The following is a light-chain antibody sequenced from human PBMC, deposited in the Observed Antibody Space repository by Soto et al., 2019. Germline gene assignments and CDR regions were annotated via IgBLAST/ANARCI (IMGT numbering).Light chain of an antibody. J-gene: IGKJ3*01. CDR1: QSISSY. Sequence: DIQMTQSPSSLSASVGDRVTITCRASQSISSYLNWYQQKPGKAPQLLIYAASSLQSGVPSSFSGSGSETDFTLTISSLQPEDVATYYCQQSYSTLLFTFGPGTKVDIK. CDR3: QQSYSTLLFT. CDR2: AAS. V-gene: IGKV1-39*01.